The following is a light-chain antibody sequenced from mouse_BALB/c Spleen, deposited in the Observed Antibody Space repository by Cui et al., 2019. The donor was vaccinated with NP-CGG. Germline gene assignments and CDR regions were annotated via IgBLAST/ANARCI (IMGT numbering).Light chain of an antibody. V-gene: IGLV1*01. CDR2: GTH. J-gene: IGLJ1*01. Sequence: QAVVTQESALTTSPGETVTLTCRSSTGAVTTSNYANWVQEKPDHLFTVLIGGTHNRAPGVPARFSGSLIGDKAALTITGTQTEDEAIYFCALWYSNHWVFGGGTKLTFL. CDR3: ALWYSNHWV. CDR1: TGAVTTSNY.